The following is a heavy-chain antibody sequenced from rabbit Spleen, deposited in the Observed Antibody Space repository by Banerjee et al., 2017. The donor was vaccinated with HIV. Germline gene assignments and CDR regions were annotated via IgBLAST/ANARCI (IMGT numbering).Heavy chain of an antibody. D-gene: IGHD4-2*01. V-gene: IGHV1S40*01. CDR2: IDDVDGST. CDR1: GFTISSTYW. Sequence: QSLEESGGDLVKPGASLTLTCKASGFTISSTYWICWVRQAPGKGLEWIACIDDVDGSTYYASWAKGRFSSSKTSSTTVTLQMTSLTAADTATYFCVRDQAGDAGYGPYYFNLWGQGTLVTVS. CDR3: VRDQAGDAGYGPYYFNL. J-gene: IGHJ4*01.